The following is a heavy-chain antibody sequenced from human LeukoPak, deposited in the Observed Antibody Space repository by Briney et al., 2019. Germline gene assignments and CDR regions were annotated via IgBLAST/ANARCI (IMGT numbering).Heavy chain of an antibody. Sequence: PSETLSLTCTVSGGSISSNSYYWGWIRQPPGKGLEWIGSIYYSGSTYHNPSLKSRVTISVDTSKNQFSLKLRSVTAADTAVYYCARVYCTNGVCLKYYFDYWGQGTLVTVSS. CDR1: GGSISSNSYY. J-gene: IGHJ4*02. D-gene: IGHD2-8*01. CDR3: ARVYCTNGVCLKYYFDY. V-gene: IGHV4-39*01. CDR2: IYYSGST.